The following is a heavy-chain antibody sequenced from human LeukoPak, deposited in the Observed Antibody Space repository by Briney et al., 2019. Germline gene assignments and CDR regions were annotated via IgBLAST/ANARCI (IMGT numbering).Heavy chain of an antibody. D-gene: IGHD1-26*01. CDR3: VRLGGSYFRHGYYFYYMDV. CDR1: GGSLTDSSFF. CDR2: IYLDGRT. J-gene: IGHJ6*03. Sequence: SETLSLTCTVSGGSLTDSSFFWGWIRQSPGAGLEWIGKIYLDGRTNYDPSLRNRVTISVDTSKNQFSLRLTTVTAADRAVYYCVRLGGSYFRHGYYFYYMDVWGKGTTVTVSS. V-gene: IGHV4-39*01.